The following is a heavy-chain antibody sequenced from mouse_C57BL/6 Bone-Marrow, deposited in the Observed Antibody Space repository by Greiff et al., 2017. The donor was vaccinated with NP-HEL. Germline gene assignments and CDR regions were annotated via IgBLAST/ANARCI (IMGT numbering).Heavy chain of an antibody. CDR3: ARSNWLLLAY. Sequence: VQLQQSGAELARPGASVKLSCKASGYTFTSYGISWVKQRTGQGLEWIGEIYPRSGNTYYNEKFKGKATLTADKSSSTAYMELRSLTSEDSAVYFCARSNWLLLAYWGQGTLITVSA. CDR2: IYPRSGNT. V-gene: IGHV1-81*01. CDR1: GYTFTSYG. J-gene: IGHJ3*01. D-gene: IGHD2-3*01.